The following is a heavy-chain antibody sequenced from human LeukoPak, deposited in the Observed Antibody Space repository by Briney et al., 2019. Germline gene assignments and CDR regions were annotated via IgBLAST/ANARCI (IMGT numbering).Heavy chain of an antibody. CDR2: IRYDGSNK. V-gene: IGHV3-30*02. CDR3: AKMSLKGYGLFDY. D-gene: IGHD5-12*01. Sequence: GGSLRLSCAASGFTFSSYGMHWVRQAPGKGLEWVAFIRYDGSNKYYADSVKGRFTISRDNSKNTLYLQMNSLRAEDTAVYYCAKMSLKGYGLFDYWGQGTLVTVSS. CDR1: GFTFSSYG. J-gene: IGHJ4*02.